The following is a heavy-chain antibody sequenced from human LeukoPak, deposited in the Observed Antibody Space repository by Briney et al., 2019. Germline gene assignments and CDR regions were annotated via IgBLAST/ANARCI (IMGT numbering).Heavy chain of an antibody. Sequence: GGSLRLSCAASGFTFSSYAMSWVRQAPGKGLEWVSAISGSGGSTYYADSVKGRFTISRDNSKNTLYLQMNSLRAEDTAVYYCAKYDRGCSSTSCRDYWGQGTLVTVSS. D-gene: IGHD2-2*01. J-gene: IGHJ4*02. CDR3: AKYDRGCSSTSCRDY. CDR2: ISGSGGST. V-gene: IGHV3-23*01. CDR1: GFTFSSYA.